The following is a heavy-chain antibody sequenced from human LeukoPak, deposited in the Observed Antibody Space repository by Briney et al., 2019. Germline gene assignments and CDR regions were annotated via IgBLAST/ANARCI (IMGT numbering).Heavy chain of an antibody. CDR1: GYTFTGYY. CDR2: INPNSGGT. CDR3: ARIEAAGQVWEPDY. D-gene: IGHD1-26*01. Sequence: ASVKVSCKASGYTFTGYYMHWVRQAPGQGLEWMGWINPNSGGTNYAQKFQGRVTMTRDTSISTAYMELSRLRSDDTAVYYCARIEAAGQVWEPDYWGQGTLVTVSS. J-gene: IGHJ4*02. V-gene: IGHV1-2*02.